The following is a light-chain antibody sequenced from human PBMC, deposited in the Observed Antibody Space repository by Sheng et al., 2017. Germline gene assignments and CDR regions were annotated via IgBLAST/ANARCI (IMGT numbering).Light chain of an antibody. Sequence: EIVLTQSPATLSVSPGERVTLSCTASQSVSGNLAWYQHKPGQAPRLLIYGASIRATGIPARFSGSGSGTEFTLTISSLQSEDFAVYYCQQYNNWPPYSFGQGTKLEIK. V-gene: IGKV3-15*01. CDR1: QSVSGN. J-gene: IGKJ2*03. CDR3: QQYNNWPPYS. CDR2: GAS.